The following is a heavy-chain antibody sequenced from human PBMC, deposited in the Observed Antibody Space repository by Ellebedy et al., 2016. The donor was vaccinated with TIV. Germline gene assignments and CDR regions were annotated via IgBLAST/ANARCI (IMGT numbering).Heavy chain of an antibody. CDR3: ARDLLYSSGRADWFDP. J-gene: IGHJ5*02. CDR1: GGTFSSYA. Sequence: SVKVSXKASGGTFSSYAISWVRQAPGQGLEWMGGIIPIFGTANYAQKFQGRVTITADKSTSTAYMELSSLRSEDTAVYYCARDLLYSSGRADWFDPWGQGTLVTVSS. V-gene: IGHV1-69*06. CDR2: IIPIFGTA. D-gene: IGHD6-19*01.